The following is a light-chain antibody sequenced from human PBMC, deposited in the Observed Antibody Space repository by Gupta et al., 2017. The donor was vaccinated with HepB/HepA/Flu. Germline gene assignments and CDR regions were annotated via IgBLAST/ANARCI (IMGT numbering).Light chain of an antibody. CDR3: VLYMGGGIWV. Sequence: QTVVTPEPSFSESPGGTVTLTCGLSSGSVSTTYYPSWYQQTPGQAPRTLIYSTDTRSSGVPDRFSGSILGNKAALTITGAQADDESDYYCVLYMGGGIWVFGGGTKLTVL. CDR1: SGSVSTTYY. CDR2: STD. J-gene: IGLJ3*02. V-gene: IGLV8-61*01.